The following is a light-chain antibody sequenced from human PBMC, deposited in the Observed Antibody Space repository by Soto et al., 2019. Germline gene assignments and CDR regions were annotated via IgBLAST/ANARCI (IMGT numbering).Light chain of an antibody. CDR2: NIN. CDR1: TGAVTSAYY. Sequence: QAVVTQEPSLTVSPGGTATLTCASSTGAVTSAYYPNWFQQKPGQAPRALIYNINNRHSWTPARFSGSLLGGKAALTLSGVQPEDEAEYYCLLYDGGAVVFGGGTKLTVL. V-gene: IGLV7-43*01. CDR3: LLYDGGAVV. J-gene: IGLJ2*01.